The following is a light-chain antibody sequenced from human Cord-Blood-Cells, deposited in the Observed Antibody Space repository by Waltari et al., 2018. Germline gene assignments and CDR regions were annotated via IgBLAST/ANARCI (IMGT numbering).Light chain of an antibody. Sequence: QSALTQPASVSGSPGQSITIPCTGTSSDVGSYNLVSWYQQHPGKAPKLMIYECSKRPSGVSNRFSGSKSGNTASLTISGLQAEDEADYYCCSYAGSSTWVFGGGTKLTVL. CDR3: CSYAGSSTWV. CDR2: ECS. CDR1: SSDVGSYNL. V-gene: IGLV2-23*01. J-gene: IGLJ3*02.